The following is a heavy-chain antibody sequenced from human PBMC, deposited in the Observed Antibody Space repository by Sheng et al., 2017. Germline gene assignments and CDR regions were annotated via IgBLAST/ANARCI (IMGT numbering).Heavy chain of an antibody. J-gene: IGHJ3*02. Sequence: QLQLQESGPGLVKPSETLSLTCTVSGGSISSSSYYWGWIRQPPGKGLEWIGSIYYSGSTYYNPSLKSRVTISVDTSKNQFSLKLSSVTAADTAVYYCARDHDSSGYKDDAFDIWGQGDNGHRLF. CDR2: IYYSGST. D-gene: IGHD3-22*01. CDR1: GGSISSSSYY. CDR3: ARDHDSSGYKDDAFDI. V-gene: IGHV4-39*07.